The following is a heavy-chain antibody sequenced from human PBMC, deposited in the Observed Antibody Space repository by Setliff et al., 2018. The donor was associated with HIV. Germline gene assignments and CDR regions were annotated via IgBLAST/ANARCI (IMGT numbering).Heavy chain of an antibody. CDR3: ARDPAFGAFDI. D-gene: IGHD3-10*01. V-gene: IGHV3-7*04. CDR2: MNRDGSEK. Sequence: ETLSLSCAASGFTFSSSWMTWVRQAPGRGLEYVAGMNRDGSEKGYADSVKGRFSISRDNAKNPLYLQMSSLRTEDTAVYLCARDPAFGAFDIWGQGTMVTVSS. J-gene: IGHJ3*02. CDR1: GFTFSSSW.